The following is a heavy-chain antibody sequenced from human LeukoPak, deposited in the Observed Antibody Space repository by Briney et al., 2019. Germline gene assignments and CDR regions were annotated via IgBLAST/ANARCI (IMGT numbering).Heavy chain of an antibody. CDR2: ISYDGSNK. CDR1: GFTFSSYG. CDR3: AKDNIRSYGFDY. V-gene: IGHV3-30*18. D-gene: IGHD3-10*01. Sequence: GGSLRLSCAASGFTFSSYGMHWVRQAPGKGLEWVAVISYDGSNKYYADSVKGRFTISRDNSKNTLYLQMNSLRAEDTAVYYCAKDNIRSYGFDYWGQGTLVTVSS. J-gene: IGHJ4*02.